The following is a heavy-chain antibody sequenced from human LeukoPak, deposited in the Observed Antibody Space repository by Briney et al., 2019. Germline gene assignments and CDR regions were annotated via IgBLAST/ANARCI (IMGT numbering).Heavy chain of an antibody. V-gene: IGHV1-69*05. CDR3: ARVGHSTRLQTYYFDY. CDR2: IIPIFGTA. D-gene: IGHD2-15*01. CDR1: GGTFSSYA. Sequence: SVKVSCKASGGTFSSYAISWVRQAPGQGLEWMGRIIPIFGTANYAQKFQGRVTITTDESTSTAYMELSSLRSEDTAVYYCARVGHSTRLQTYYFDYWGQGTLVTVSS. J-gene: IGHJ4*02.